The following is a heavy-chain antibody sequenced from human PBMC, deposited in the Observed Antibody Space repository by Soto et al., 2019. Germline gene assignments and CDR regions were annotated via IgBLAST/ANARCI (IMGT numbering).Heavy chain of an antibody. CDR1: GYTFPNYA. CDR2: INGGNGNT. D-gene: IGHD5-12*01. V-gene: IGHV1-3*01. J-gene: IGHJ6*02. Sequence: ASVKVSCKASGYTFPNYAVHWLRQAPGQSLEWMGWINGGNGNTKYSQKFQGRVTITRGTSATTAYMELSSLKSEDTAVYYCASTRKGNSGYDYYFYGMDVWGQGTTVTVS. CDR3: ASTRKGNSGYDYYFYGMDV.